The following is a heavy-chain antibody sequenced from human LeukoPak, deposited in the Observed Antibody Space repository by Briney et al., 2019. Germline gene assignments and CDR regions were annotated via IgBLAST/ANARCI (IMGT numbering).Heavy chain of an antibody. Sequence: SETLSLTCTVSGGSISSSSYYWGWIRQPPGKGLEWIGSIYYSGSTYYNPSLKSRVTISVDTSKNQFSLKLSSVTAADTAVYYCARLEFWSGYYMSYFDYWGQGTLVTVSS. CDR2: IYYSGST. CDR1: GGSISSSSYY. CDR3: ARLEFWSGYYMSYFDY. J-gene: IGHJ4*02. D-gene: IGHD3-3*01. V-gene: IGHV4-39*01.